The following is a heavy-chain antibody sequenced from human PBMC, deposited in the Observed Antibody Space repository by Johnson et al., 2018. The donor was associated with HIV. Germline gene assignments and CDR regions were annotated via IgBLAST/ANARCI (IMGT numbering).Heavy chain of an antibody. J-gene: IGHJ3*02. CDR1: VFTFRSYA. V-gene: IGHV3-30-3*01. CDR2: ISYDGSHK. Sequence: QVQLVESGGGVVQPGRSLRLSCAASVFTFRSYAMHWVRQAPGKGLEWVALISYDGSHKFYADSVKGRFTISRDHSKNTLYLQMNSLRAEDTAVYYCARDRVLLWFGESPLDAFDIWGQGTMVTVSS. D-gene: IGHD3-10*01. CDR3: ARDRVLLWFGESPLDAFDI.